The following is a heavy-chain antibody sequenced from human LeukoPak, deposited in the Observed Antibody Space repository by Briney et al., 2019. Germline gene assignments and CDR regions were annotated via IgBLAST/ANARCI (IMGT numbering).Heavy chain of an antibody. J-gene: IGHJ4*02. CDR1: GGSFSVYY. CDR2: INHSGSP. V-gene: IGHV4-34*01. CDR3: ARRDGDGSGSSFDY. Sequence: SETLSLTRAVYGGSFSVYYWSWIRQPPRKGLEWIGEINHSGSPNYNPSLKSRVTISVDTSKNQFSLKLSSVTAADTAVYYCARRDGDGSGSSFDYWGQGTLVTVSS. D-gene: IGHD3-10*01.